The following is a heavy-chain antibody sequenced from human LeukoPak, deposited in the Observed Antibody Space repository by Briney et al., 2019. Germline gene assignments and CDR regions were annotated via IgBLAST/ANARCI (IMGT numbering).Heavy chain of an antibody. CDR1: RFTFSRYG. Sequence: GGSLRLSCAASRFTFSRYGMHWVRQAPGKGLEWVAFIRYDGSNKYYADSVKGRFTISRDNSKNTLYLQMNSLRAEDTAVYYCAKDYYYGSGSSGSGDYWGQGTLVTVSS. D-gene: IGHD3-10*01. CDR2: IRYDGSNK. V-gene: IGHV3-30*02. J-gene: IGHJ4*02. CDR3: AKDYYYGSGSSGSGDY.